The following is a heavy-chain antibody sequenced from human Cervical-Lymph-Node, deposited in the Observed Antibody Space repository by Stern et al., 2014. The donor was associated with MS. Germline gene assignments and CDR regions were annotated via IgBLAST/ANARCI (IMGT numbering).Heavy chain of an antibody. CDR1: GFSLSSLG. CDR3: MGVGVGVDV. Sequence: VQLVESGGGVVQPGRSLRLSCAASGFSLSSLGMHWVRQAPGRGLEWVAVGSFVGSNKMYGDSVKGRFSISSDNSNNTMYLQMNSLRPEDTAVYYCMGVGVGVDVWGQGTTVIVS. J-gene: IGHJ6*02. CDR2: GSFVGSNK. V-gene: IGHV3-30*03.